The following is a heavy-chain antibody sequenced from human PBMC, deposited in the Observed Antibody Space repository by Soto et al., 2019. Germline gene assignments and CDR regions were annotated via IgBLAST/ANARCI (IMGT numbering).Heavy chain of an antibody. J-gene: IGHJ6*02. CDR3: PRWNAARDPNCGRDV. CDR1: GFTFSSYS. CDR2: ISSSSSTI. Sequence: EVQLVESGGGLVQPGGSLRLSCAASGFTFSSYSMNWVRQAPGKGLEWVSYISSSSSTIYYADSVKGRFTISRDNAKNSLCLQMNSLGAEDTAVYYCPRWNAARDPNCGRDVWGQGTTVTVSS. V-gene: IGHV3-48*01. D-gene: IGHD1-1*01.